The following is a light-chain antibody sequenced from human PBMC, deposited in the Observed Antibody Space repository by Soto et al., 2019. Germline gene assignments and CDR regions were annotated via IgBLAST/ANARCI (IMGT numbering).Light chain of an antibody. CDR2: AAS. V-gene: IGKV1-6*01. CDR1: QAIRND. Sequence: AIQMTQSPSSLPTSVGNRVTITCRASQAIRNDLGWYQKKPGKAPKLLIYAASILQSGVPSRFIGRGYGTDFTLTISSLQPEDIATYYCLQDYNYPRTFGQGTKVEIK. CDR3: LQDYNYPRT. J-gene: IGKJ1*01.